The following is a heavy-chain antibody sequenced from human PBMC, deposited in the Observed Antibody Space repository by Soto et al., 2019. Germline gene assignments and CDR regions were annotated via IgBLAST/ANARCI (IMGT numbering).Heavy chain of an antibody. CDR3: VRGRNSFDI. Sequence: EVQLVESGGGLVQPGGSLRLSCAASGITLSDYYMDWVRQAPGKGPEWVGRTRNKANSYTTEYAASVKGRFTISRDDSKTSLYLQMNSLKTEDTAVYYCVRGRNSFDIWGQGTMVTVSS. CDR1: GITLSDYY. CDR2: TRNKANSYTT. V-gene: IGHV3-72*01. J-gene: IGHJ3*02.